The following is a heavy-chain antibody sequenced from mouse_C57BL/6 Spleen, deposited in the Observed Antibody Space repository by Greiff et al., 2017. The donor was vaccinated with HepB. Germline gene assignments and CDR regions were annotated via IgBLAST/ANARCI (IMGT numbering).Heavy chain of an antibody. CDR1: GYTFTSYW. CDR2: IDPSDSYT. D-gene: IGHD2-4*01. Sequence: QVQLKQPGAELVKPGASVKLSCKASGYTFTSYWMQWVKQRPGQGLEWIGEIDPSDSYTNYNQKFKGKATLTVDTSSSTAYMQLSSLTSEDSAVYDCARGYDYDVAWFAYWGQGTLVTVSA. CDR3: ARGYDYDVAWFAY. J-gene: IGHJ3*01. V-gene: IGHV1-50*01.